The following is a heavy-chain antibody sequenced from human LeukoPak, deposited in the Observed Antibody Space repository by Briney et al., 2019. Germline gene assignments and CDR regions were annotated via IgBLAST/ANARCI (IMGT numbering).Heavy chain of an antibody. CDR1: GGSFSGYY. CDR3: ARAPYSGSYYSFDY. CDR2: INHSGST. D-gene: IGHD1-26*01. J-gene: IGHJ4*02. V-gene: IGHV4-34*01. Sequence: SETLSLTCVVYGGSFSGYYWSWIRQPPGKGLEWIGEINHSGSTNYNPSLKSRVTISVDTSKNQFSLKLSSVTAADTAVYYCARAPYSGSYYSFDYWGQGTLVTVSS.